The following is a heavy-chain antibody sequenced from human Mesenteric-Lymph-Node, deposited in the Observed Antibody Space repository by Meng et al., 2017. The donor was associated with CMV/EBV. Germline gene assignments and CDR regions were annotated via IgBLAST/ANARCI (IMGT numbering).Heavy chain of an antibody. CDR3: ARVGGYSYGWDYYYGMDV. CDR2: VSSGTSYI. J-gene: IGHJ6*02. CDR1: GFTFSSYS. Sequence: GGSLRLSCAASGFTFSSYSMNWVRQAPGKGLEWVSSVSSGTSYIYYADSVKGRFTISRDNAKNSLYLQMNSLRAEDTAVYYCARVGGYSYGWDYYYGMDVWGQGTTVTVSS. V-gene: IGHV3-21*01. D-gene: IGHD5-18*01.